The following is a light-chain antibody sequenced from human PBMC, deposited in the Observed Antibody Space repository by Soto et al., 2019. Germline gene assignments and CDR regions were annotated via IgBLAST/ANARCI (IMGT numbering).Light chain of an antibody. CDR3: QQFYSTPVP. V-gene: IGKV4-1*01. J-gene: IGKJ1*01. CDR2: WAS. Sequence: DIVMTQSPDSLAASLGERATINCKSSQSVFHTSKSKNYLAWYQQKPGQPPKLLIYWASTREFGVPDRFSGSGSETDFTLTITSLQAEDVAVYYCQQFYSTPVPFGQGTKVEIK. CDR1: QSVFHTSKSKNY.